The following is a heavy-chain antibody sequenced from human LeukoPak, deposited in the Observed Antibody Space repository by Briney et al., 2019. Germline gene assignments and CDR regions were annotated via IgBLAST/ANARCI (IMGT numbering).Heavy chain of an antibody. D-gene: IGHD3-10*01. CDR3: AKVLRMGYYGSGSYSSVDY. V-gene: IGHV3-23*01. Sequence: PGGSLRLSCAASGFTFSSYAMSWVRQAPGKGLEWVSAISGSGGSTYYADSVKGRFTISRDNSKNTLYPQMNSLRAEDTAVYYCAKVLRMGYYGSGSYSSVDYWGQGTLVTVSS. CDR1: GFTFSSYA. CDR2: ISGSGGST. J-gene: IGHJ4*02.